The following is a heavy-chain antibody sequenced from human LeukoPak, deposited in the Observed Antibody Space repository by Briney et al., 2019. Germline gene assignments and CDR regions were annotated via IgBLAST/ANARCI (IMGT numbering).Heavy chain of an antibody. Sequence: GGSLRLSCAASGFTFSSYAMHWVRQAPGKGLEWVAVISYDGSNKYYADSVKGRFTISRDNSKNTVSLQMNSLRAEDTAVYYCAGDGWHGLFTYWGQGTLVTVSS. J-gene: IGHJ4*02. V-gene: IGHV3-30*04. D-gene: IGHD5-24*01. CDR1: GFTFSSYA. CDR2: ISYDGSNK. CDR3: AGDGWHGLFTY.